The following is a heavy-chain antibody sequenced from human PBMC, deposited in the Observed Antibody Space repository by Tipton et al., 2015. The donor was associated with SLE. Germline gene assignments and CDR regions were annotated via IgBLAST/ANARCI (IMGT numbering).Heavy chain of an antibody. D-gene: IGHD6-6*01. CDR3: ATFFGHSSASPDALDI. CDR1: GGSLNNHF. J-gene: IGHJ3*02. CDR2: VSPSGGT. Sequence: TLSLTCTVSGGSLNNHFCSWIRQSAGKGLEWIGRVSPSGGTNYNPSLKSRVTMSIDTSKNEFSLKLRSVTAADTAIYYCATFFGHSSASPDALDIWGQGTMVTVSS. V-gene: IGHV4-4*07.